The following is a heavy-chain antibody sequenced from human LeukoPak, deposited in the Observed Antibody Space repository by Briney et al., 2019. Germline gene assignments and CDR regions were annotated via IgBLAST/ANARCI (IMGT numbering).Heavy chain of an antibody. CDR3: ARVAGPSLGYCSGGSCYWYGMDV. D-gene: IGHD2-15*01. Sequence: PGGSLRLSCAASGFTFSSYEINWVRQAPGKGLEWVSYISSSGSTIYYADSVKGRFTISRDNAKNSLYLQMNSLRAADTAVYYCARVAGPSLGYCSGGSCYWYGMDVWGQGTTVTVSS. J-gene: IGHJ6*02. CDR1: GFTFSSYE. V-gene: IGHV3-48*03. CDR2: ISSSGSTI.